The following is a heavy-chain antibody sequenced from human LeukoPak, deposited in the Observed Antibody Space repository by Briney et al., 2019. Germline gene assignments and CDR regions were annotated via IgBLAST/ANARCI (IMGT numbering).Heavy chain of an antibody. Sequence: PSETLSLTCAVYGGSFSGYYWSWIRQPPGKGLEWIGEINHSGSTNYNPSLKSRVTISVDTSKNQFSLKLSSVTAADTAVYYCARRGEWELNFGYWGQGTLVTVSS. J-gene: IGHJ4*02. V-gene: IGHV4-34*01. CDR1: GGSFSGYY. CDR2: INHSGST. D-gene: IGHD1-26*01. CDR3: ARRGEWELNFGY.